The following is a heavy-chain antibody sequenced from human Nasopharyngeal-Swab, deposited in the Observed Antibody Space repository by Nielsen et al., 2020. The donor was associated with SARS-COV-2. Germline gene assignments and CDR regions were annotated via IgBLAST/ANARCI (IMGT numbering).Heavy chain of an antibody. CDR1: GGTFSSYA. CDR3: ASLPVTYYYDSSGYYFGY. V-gene: IGHV1-69*01. D-gene: IGHD3-22*01. CDR2: IIPIFGTA. Sequence: KVSCKASGGTFSSYAISWVRQAPGQGLEWMGGIIPIFGTANYAQKFQGRVTITADESTSTAYMELSSLRSEDTAVYYCASLPVTYYYDSSGYYFGYWGQGTLVTVSS. J-gene: IGHJ4*02.